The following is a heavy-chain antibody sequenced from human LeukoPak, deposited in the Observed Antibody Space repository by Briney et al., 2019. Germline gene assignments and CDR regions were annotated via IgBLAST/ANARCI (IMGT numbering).Heavy chain of an antibody. J-gene: IGHJ4*02. V-gene: IGHV3-74*01. Sequence: GGSLRLSCAASGLTFSSHWMHWVRHAPGKGLVWVSRITNDGSSTTYADSVKGRFTVSRDNSKNTLFLQMNSLRAEDTAVYYCAKDGGLWVSAHWGDSWGRGTLVTVSS. CDR2: ITNDGSST. CDR3: AKDGGLWVSAHWGDS. CDR1: GLTFSSHW. D-gene: IGHD7-27*01.